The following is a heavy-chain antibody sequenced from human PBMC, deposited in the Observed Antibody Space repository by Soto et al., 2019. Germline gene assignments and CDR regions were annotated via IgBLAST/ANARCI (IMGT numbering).Heavy chain of an antibody. CDR2: IWYDGSNK. V-gene: IGHV3-33*01. Sequence: QVQLVESGGGVVQPGRSLRLSCAASGFTFSSYGMHWVRQAPGKGLEWVAVIWYDGSNKYYADSVKGRFTISRDNSKNTLYLQMNSLRAEDTAVYYCARTGSWDHTADTEIDYWGQGTLVTVSS. D-gene: IGHD3-10*01. J-gene: IGHJ4*02. CDR3: ARTGSWDHTADTEIDY. CDR1: GFTFSSYG.